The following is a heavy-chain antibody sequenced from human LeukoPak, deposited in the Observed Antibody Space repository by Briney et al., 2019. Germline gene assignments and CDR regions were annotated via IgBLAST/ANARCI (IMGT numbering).Heavy chain of an antibody. CDR3: ASLRERSYYARGFDY. D-gene: IGHD3-3*01. CDR1: GGSISSSSYY. Sequence: TSEALSLTCIVSGGSISSSSYYWVWIRQPPGKGLEWIASIYYSGSTSYNPSLKSRVTISVDTSKNQFSLKLSSVTAADTAVYYCASLRERSYYARGFDYWGQGTLVTVSS. CDR2: IYYSGST. J-gene: IGHJ4*02. V-gene: IGHV4-39*01.